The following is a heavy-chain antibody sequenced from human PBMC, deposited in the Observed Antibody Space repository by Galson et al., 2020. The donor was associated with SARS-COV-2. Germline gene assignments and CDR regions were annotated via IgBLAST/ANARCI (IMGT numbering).Heavy chain of an antibody. V-gene: IGHV3-11*06. CDR1: GFTFSDYY. Sequence: GGSLRFSCAASGFTFSDYYMSWIRQAPGTGLAWVSYISSSSSYTNYADSVKGRFTISRDNAKNSLYLQMNSLRAEDTAVYYCARDYLLIERYFDWLPHNWFDPWGQGTLVTVSS. CDR3: ARDYLLIERYFDWLPHNWFDP. CDR2: ISSSSSYT. D-gene: IGHD3-9*01. J-gene: IGHJ5*02.